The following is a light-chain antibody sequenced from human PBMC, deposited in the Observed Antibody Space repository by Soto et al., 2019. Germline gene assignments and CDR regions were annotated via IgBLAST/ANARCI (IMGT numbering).Light chain of an antibody. CDR1: SSDVGGYNY. CDR3: NSYTSSSTWV. V-gene: IGLV2-14*01. CDR2: EVS. J-gene: IGLJ3*02. Sequence: QSALTQPASVSASPGQSITISCAGTSSDVGGYNYVSWYQQYPGKAPKLMIYEVSNRPSGVSNRFSGSKSGNTASLTISGLQAEDEADYCCNSYTSSSTWVFGGGTKVTVL.